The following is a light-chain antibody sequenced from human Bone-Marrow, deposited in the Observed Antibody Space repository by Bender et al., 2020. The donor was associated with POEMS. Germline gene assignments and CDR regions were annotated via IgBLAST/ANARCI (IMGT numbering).Light chain of an antibody. Sequence: SYELTQPPSVSVSPGQTANITCSGDEMGDKYTAWHQQRPGQSPSLVIYQDNKRPSGIPERFSGSISGNTATLTISVTQGLDEADYYCQTWDSSTAVFGTGTKVTVL. J-gene: IGLJ1*01. CDR3: QTWDSSTAV. V-gene: IGLV3-1*01. CDR2: QDN. CDR1: EMGDKY.